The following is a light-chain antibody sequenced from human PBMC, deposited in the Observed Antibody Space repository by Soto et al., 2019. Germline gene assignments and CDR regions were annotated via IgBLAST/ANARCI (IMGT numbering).Light chain of an antibody. CDR3: QQYNNWPQT. J-gene: IGKJ1*01. CDR1: QSVSSY. V-gene: IGKV3-15*01. Sequence: EIVMTQSPATLSVSPGERATLSCRASQSVSSYLAWYQQKPGQAPRLLIYGASTRATGIPARFSGSGSGTEFTLTISSLQSEDFAVYYCQQYNNWPQTFGQGTKV. CDR2: GAS.